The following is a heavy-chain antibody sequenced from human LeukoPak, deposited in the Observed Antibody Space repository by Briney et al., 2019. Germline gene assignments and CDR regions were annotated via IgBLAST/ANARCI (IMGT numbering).Heavy chain of an antibody. V-gene: IGHV4-30-4*07. J-gene: IGHJ5*02. CDR1: GVPISRGGYD. D-gene: IGHD6-19*01. Sequence: SETLSLTFAVSGVPISRGGYDWNWIRQPPGKGVEWIEYIYHSGTTYYTQSIKSRATISVDTSKTQFSLKLSSVTAADTAVYYCVRGRYSSGWFKDKNWFDPRGQGIPVTVSS. CDR3: VRGRYSSGWFKDKNWFDP. CDR2: IYHSGTT.